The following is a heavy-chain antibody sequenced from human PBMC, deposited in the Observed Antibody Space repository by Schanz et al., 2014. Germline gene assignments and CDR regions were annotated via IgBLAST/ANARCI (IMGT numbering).Heavy chain of an antibody. D-gene: IGHD3-9*01. CDR1: GFTFSSYV. CDR3: ARGGAYNFLTDEAFDV. J-gene: IGHJ3*01. Sequence: EVQVVESGGGFVQPGGSLRLSCAASGFTFSSYVMNWVRQAPGRGLEWVSVIYSGGRTFYADSVKGRFTISRDNSKDTLYLQMNSLRDEDTAVYYCARGGAYNFLTDEAFDVWGQGTMVTVSS. V-gene: IGHV3-66*01. CDR2: IYSGGRT.